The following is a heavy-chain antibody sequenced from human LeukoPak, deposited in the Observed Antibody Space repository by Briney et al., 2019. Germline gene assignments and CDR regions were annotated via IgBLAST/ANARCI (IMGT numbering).Heavy chain of an antibody. CDR2: IVVGSGNT. Sequence: SVKVSCKASGFTFTSSAMQWVRQARGQRLEWIGWIVVGSGNTNYAQKFQERVTITRDMSTSTAYMELSSLRSEDTAVYYCAAVPVVGATRGYYYFDYWGQGTLVTASS. D-gene: IGHD1-26*01. CDR1: GFTFTSSA. V-gene: IGHV1-58*02. CDR3: AAVPVVGATRGYYYFDY. J-gene: IGHJ4*02.